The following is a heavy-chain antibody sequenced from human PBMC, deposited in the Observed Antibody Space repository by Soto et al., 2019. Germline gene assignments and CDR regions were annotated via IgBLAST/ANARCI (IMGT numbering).Heavy chain of an antibody. CDR1: GDSMTKYY. Sequence: QVQLQESGPGLVKPSETLSLTCTVSGDSMTKYYWSWIRQPAGKGLEWIGRIYTSGSTNYNPSIKSRVTMSIETYNKHFSLSLKSVTAADTAVYYCARTVGAAYYFDFWGQGALVTVSS. CDR3: ARTVGAAYYFDF. CDR2: IYTSGST. V-gene: IGHV4-4*07. J-gene: IGHJ4*02. D-gene: IGHD1-26*01.